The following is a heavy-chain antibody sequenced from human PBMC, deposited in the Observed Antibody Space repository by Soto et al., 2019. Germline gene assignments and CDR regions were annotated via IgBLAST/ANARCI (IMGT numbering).Heavy chain of an antibody. CDR2: ISGTGGST. CDR3: AKEMTSFYNFLDY. D-gene: IGHD3-9*01. V-gene: IGHV3-23*01. J-gene: IGHJ4*02. CDR1: GFTFTSYA. Sequence: PGGSLRLSCAASGFTFTSYAMSWVRQAPGKGLEWVSTISGTGGSTYYPDSVKGRFTISRDNSKNTVYLQMNSLRAEDAAVYYCAKEMTSFYNFLDYWGKGTLVTLSS.